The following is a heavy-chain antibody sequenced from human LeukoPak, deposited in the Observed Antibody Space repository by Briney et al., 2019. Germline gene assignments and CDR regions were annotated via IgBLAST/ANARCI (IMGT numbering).Heavy chain of an antibody. CDR3: AKVSGYSIDY. CDR1: GSTFTSYW. Sequence: GESLKISCKGSGSTFTSYWIAWLRQMPGKGLEWMGIIYPGNSDTRYSPSFRGQVTMSVDKSISTAYVQWSGLRASDTAMYYCAKVSGYSIDYWGLGTLVTVSS. V-gene: IGHV5-51*01. CDR2: IYPGNSDT. D-gene: IGHD6-13*01. J-gene: IGHJ4*02.